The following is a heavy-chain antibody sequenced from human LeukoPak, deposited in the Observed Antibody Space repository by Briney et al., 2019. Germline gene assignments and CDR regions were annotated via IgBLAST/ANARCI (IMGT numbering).Heavy chain of an antibody. V-gene: IGHV1-69*13. CDR3: ARGLGLPLLIDYYYDMDV. CDR1: GGTFSSYA. CDR2: IIPIFGTA. Sequence: SVKVSCKASGGTFSSYAISWVRQAPGQGLEWMGGIIPIFGTANYAQKFQGRVTITADESTSTAYMELSSLRSEDTAVYYCARGLGLPLLIDYYYDMDVWGQGTTVTVSS. D-gene: IGHD3-16*01. J-gene: IGHJ6*02.